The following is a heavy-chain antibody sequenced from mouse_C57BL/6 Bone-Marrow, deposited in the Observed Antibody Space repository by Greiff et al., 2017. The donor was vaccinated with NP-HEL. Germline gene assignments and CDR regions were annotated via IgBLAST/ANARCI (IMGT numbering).Heavy chain of an antibody. CDR1: GYTFTSYW. V-gene: IGHV1-64*01. Sequence: QVQLQQPGAELVKPGASVKLSCKASGYTFTSYWMHWVKQRPGQGLEWIGMIHPNSGSTTYNEKFKSKATLTVDKSSSTAYMQLSSLTSEDSAVYYCARRFLYYYGSSFSYYFDYWGQGTTLTVSS. CDR3: ARRFLYYYGSSFSYYFDY. CDR2: IHPNSGST. J-gene: IGHJ2*01. D-gene: IGHD1-1*01.